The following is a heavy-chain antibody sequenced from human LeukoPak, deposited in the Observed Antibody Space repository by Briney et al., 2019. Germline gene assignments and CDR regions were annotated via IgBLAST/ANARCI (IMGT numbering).Heavy chain of an antibody. CDR3: ARDSYWLGGTIGAFDI. Sequence: GRSQTLSCAASGFTFSTYAMHWVRQAPGRGLEWVSSISSSGSSIYYADSVKGRFTISRDNAKNSLYLQINSLRAEDTAVYYCARDSYWLGGTIGAFDIWGQGTMVTVSS. J-gene: IGHJ3*02. CDR2: ISSSGSSI. CDR1: GFTFSTYA. V-gene: IGHV3-21*01. D-gene: IGHD3-10*01.